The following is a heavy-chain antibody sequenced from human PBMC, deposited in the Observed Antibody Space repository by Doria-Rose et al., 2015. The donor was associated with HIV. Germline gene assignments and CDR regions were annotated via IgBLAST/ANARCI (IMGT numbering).Heavy chain of an antibody. V-gene: IGHV1-2*02. J-gene: IGHJ4*02. CDR1: GYTFTGYY. D-gene: IGHD6-13*01. Sequence: VQLVESGAEVKKPGASVRVSCKASGYTFTGYYLHWVRQAPGQGLEWVGWINPNNGDTNYAQKLQGRVTMARRTSITTAYMEMSRLRSDDTAVYYCAREGGNSWRSFDYWGQGTLVTVSS. CDR2: INPNNGDT. CDR3: AREGGNSWRSFDY.